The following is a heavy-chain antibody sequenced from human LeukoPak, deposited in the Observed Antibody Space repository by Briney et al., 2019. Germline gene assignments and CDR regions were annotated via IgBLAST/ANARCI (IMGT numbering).Heavy chain of an antibody. V-gene: IGHV3-53*01. CDR2: IYRDGDT. CDR1: GFTVSTNY. D-gene: IGHD3-16*01. Sequence: PGGSLRLSCAASGFTVSTNYMSWVRQAQAKGLEWVSIIYRDGDTYYADSVKGRFTISRDSSKNILYLQMNSLRAEDTAVYYCARDVFDRGLQWYFDLWGRGTVITVSS. CDR3: ARDVFDRGLQWYFDL. J-gene: IGHJ2*01.